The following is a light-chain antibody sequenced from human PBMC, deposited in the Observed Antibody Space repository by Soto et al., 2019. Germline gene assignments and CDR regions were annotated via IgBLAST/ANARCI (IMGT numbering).Light chain of an antibody. CDR1: QSISSY. CDR2: AAS. J-gene: IGKJ4*01. Sequence: DIQMTQSPSSLSASVGDRVTITCRASQSISSYLNWYQQKPGKAPKLMIYAASSLQSGVPSRFSGSGSGTDFTLTISSLQPEDFATYSCQQRYSTPHSFGGGTKVEIK. CDR3: QQRYSTPHS. V-gene: IGKV1-39*01.